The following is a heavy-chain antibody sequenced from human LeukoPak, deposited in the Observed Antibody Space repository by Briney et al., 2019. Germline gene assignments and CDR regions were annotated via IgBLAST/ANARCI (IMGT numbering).Heavy chain of an antibody. J-gene: IGHJ4*02. Sequence: GGSLRLSCVVSGYTFKNYAMSWVRQAPGKGLECVSSIRDSGNGTDYADSVKGRFTVSRDNSKNTLYLHMNTLSAEDTAVYYCAKWAYYDFWSGHYKSHFDSWGQGTLVTVSP. CDR2: IRDSGNGT. CDR3: AKWAYYDFWSGHYKSHFDS. V-gene: IGHV3-23*01. D-gene: IGHD3-3*01. CDR1: GYTFKNYA.